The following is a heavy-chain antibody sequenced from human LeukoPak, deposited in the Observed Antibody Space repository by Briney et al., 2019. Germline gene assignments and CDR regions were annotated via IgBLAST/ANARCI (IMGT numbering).Heavy chain of an antibody. CDR1: GYTFPSYF. J-gene: IGHJ4*02. V-gene: IGHV1-46*01. CDR2: INPTGGST. CDR3: ARGEITTLEDGY. D-gene: IGHD3-22*01. Sequence: ASVKVSCKASGYTFPSYFMHWVRQAPGQGLEWMGIINPTGGSTTYAQKLQGRVTMTTDTSTSTAYMELRSLRSDDTAVYYCARGEITTLEDGYWGQGTLVTVSS.